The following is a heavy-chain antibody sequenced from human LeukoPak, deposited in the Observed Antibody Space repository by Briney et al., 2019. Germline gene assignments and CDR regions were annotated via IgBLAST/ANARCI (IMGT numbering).Heavy chain of an antibody. Sequence: GESLKISCKGFGYSFTSYWIGWVRQMPGKGLEWMGIFYPGDSDTRYSPSFQGQVTISADKSISTAYLQWSSLKASDTAMYYCARLYSDWWVVTASAYFDYWGQGTLVTVSS. CDR2: FYPGDSDT. D-gene: IGHD2-21*02. J-gene: IGHJ4*02. CDR1: GYSFTSYW. V-gene: IGHV5-51*01. CDR3: ARLYSDWWVVTASAYFDY.